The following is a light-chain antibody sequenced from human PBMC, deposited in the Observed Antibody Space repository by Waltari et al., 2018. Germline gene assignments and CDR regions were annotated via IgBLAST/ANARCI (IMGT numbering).Light chain of an antibody. CDR2: GAS. V-gene: IGKV1D-12*01. J-gene: IGKJ1*01. CDR1: QDIHTW. Sequence: DMQMTQSPSYVSASVGDRVTITCRASQDIHTWLAWYKQKTGKAPKLLIYGASSLQSGVPSRFSGSGSGTDFTLVISSLQPEDFATYYCQQANSFPLAFGQGTKVEMK. CDR3: QQANSFPLA.